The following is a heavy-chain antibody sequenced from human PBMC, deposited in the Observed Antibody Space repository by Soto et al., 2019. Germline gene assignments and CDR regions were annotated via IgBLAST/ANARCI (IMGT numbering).Heavy chain of an antibody. J-gene: IGHJ3*02. D-gene: IGHD4-17*01. CDR3: ASRVYGDYENAFDI. V-gene: IGHV1-18*01. Sequence: ASVKVSCKASGYTFTSYGISWVRQAPGQGLEWMGWISAYNGNTNYVQKLQGRVTMTTDTSTSTAYMELRSLRSDDTAVYYCASRVYGDYENAFDIWGQGTMVTVSS. CDR1: GYTFTSYG. CDR2: ISAYNGNT.